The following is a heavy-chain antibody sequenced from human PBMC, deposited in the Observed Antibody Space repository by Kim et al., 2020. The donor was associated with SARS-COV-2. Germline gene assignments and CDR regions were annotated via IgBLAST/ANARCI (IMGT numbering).Heavy chain of an antibody. Sequence: ASVKVSCKVSGYTLTELSMHWVRQAPGKGLEWMGGFDPEDGETIYAQKFQGRVTMTEDTSTDTAYMELSSLRSEDTAVYYCATLPPRYCGGDCYLRQGVDYWGQGTLVTVSS. CDR2: FDPEDGET. CDR3: ATLPPRYCGGDCYLRQGVDY. CDR1: GYTLTELS. D-gene: IGHD2-21*02. J-gene: IGHJ4*02. V-gene: IGHV1-24*01.